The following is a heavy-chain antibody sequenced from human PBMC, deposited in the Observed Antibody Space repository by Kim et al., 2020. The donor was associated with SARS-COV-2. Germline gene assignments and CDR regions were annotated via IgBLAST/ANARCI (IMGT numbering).Heavy chain of an antibody. CDR1: GYTFTSYD. V-gene: IGHV1-8*01. D-gene: IGHD3-3*01. CDR3: ARGSSSITIFGVVENYYGMDV. CDR2: MNPNSGNT. J-gene: IGHJ6*02. Sequence: ASVKVSCKASGYTFTSYDINWVRQATGQGLEWMGWMNPNSGNTGYAQKFQGRVTMTRNTSISTAYMELSSLRSEDTAVYYCARGSSSITIFGVVENYYGMDVWGQGTTVTVSS.